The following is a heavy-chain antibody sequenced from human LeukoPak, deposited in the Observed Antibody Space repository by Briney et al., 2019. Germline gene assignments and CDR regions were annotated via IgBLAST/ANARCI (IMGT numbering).Heavy chain of an antibody. Sequence: SVKVSCKASGGTFSSYTISWVRQAPRQGLEWMGRIIPILGIANYAQKFQGRVTITADKSTSTAYMELSSLRSEDTAVCYCASMGIAVAGWNTYYFDYWGQGTLVTVSS. CDR3: ASMGIAVAGWNTYYFDY. D-gene: IGHD6-19*01. V-gene: IGHV1-69*02. CDR2: IIPILGIA. CDR1: GGTFSSYT. J-gene: IGHJ4*02.